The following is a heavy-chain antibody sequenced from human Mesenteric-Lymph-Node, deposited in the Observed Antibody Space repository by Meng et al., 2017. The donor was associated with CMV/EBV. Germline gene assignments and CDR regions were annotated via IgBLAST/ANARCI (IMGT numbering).Heavy chain of an antibody. V-gene: IGHV3-53*01. CDR2: IYSGGST. D-gene: IGHD3-3*01. CDR1: GFTVSSNY. J-gene: IGHJ4*02. CDR3: AKGRYYDFWSGSGYFDY. Sequence: GESLKISCAASGFTVSSNYMSWVRQAPGKGLEWVSVIYSGGSTYYADSVKGRFTISRDNSKNTLYLQMNSLRAEDTAVYYCAKGRYYDFWSGSGYFDYWGQGTLVTVSS.